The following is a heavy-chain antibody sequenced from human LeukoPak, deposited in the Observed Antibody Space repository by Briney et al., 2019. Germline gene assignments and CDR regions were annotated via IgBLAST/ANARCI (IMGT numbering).Heavy chain of an antibody. Sequence: GESLKISCKGSENIFTSHWIGWVRQMPGKGLEWMGIIYRGDSDSRYSPSFQGQVTISADRSTSTAYLQWSSLKASDTAMYYCARRKGCSSTSCPPDYWGQGTLVTVSS. CDR1: ENIFTSHW. V-gene: IGHV5-51*01. CDR3: ARRKGCSSTSCPPDY. CDR2: IYRGDSDS. J-gene: IGHJ4*02. D-gene: IGHD2-2*01.